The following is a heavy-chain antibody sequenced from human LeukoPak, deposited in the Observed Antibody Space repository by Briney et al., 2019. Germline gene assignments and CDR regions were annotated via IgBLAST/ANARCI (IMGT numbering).Heavy chain of an antibody. V-gene: IGHV3-7*01. D-gene: IGHD2/OR15-2a*01. CDR1: GFTFDNYW. J-gene: IGHJ4*02. CDR2: INQDGSED. Sequence: PGGSLRLSCTASGFTFDNYWMSWVRQAPGKGLEWVANINQDGSEDYYVDFVKGRFTISRDNAKKSLYLQMDSLRVEDTAVFYCARVYEGTDYWGQGTLVTVSS. CDR3: ARVYEGTDY.